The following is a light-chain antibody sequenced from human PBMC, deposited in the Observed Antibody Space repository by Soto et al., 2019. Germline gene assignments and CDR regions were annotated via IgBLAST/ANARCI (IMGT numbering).Light chain of an antibody. Sequence: DIVLTQSPATLSLSPGQRATLSCRASQTVRNNLAWYQQRPGQAPRLLIYDASNRATGIPARFSGSGSGTDFTLTISSLEPEDFAVYYCQQRSNWPPITFGQGTRLEIK. CDR3: QQRSNWPPIT. J-gene: IGKJ5*01. CDR2: DAS. V-gene: IGKV3-11*01. CDR1: QTVRNN.